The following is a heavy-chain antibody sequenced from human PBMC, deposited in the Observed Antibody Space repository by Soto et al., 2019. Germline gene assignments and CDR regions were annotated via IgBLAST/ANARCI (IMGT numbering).Heavy chain of an antibody. V-gene: IGHV1-8*01. CDR1: GYTFTSYD. J-gene: IGHJ4*02. CDR2: MNPNSGNT. CDR3: ARGQGYCSGGSCYHVSSDY. Sequence: ASVKVSCKASGYTFTSYDINWVRQATGQGLEWMGWMNPNSGNTGYAQKFQGRVTMTRNTSISTAYMELSSLRSEDTAVYYCARGQGYCSGGSCYHVSSDYWGQGTLVTVSS. D-gene: IGHD2-15*01.